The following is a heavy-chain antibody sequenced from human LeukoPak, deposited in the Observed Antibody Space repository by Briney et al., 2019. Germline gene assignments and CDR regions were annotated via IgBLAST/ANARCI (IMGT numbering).Heavy chain of an antibody. Sequence: SETLSLTCTVSGDSIRSSNYYWGWIRQPPGKGLEWIGSIYYSGSTYYNPSLKSRVTISVDTSKNQFSLKLSSVTAADTAVYYCARFKLRYFDWLFNYFDYWGQGTLVTVSS. CDR3: ARFKLRYFDWLFNYFDY. D-gene: IGHD3-9*01. CDR2: IYYSGST. CDR1: GDSIRSSNYY. J-gene: IGHJ4*02. V-gene: IGHV4-39*07.